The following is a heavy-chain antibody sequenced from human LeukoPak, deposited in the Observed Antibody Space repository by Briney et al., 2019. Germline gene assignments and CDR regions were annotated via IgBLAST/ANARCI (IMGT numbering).Heavy chain of an antibody. Sequence: KSSETLSLTCTVSGGSISSYYWSWIRQPPGREMEWIASINYGGTTYYNPSLKSRVTISVDTSKNHFSLRLSSVTAADTAVYLCARYVVSGAGTYYFDYWGQGSLVTVSS. CDR3: ARYVVSGAGTYYFDY. V-gene: IGHV4-59*05. CDR1: GGSISSYY. J-gene: IGHJ4*02. CDR2: INYGGTT. D-gene: IGHD3-10*01.